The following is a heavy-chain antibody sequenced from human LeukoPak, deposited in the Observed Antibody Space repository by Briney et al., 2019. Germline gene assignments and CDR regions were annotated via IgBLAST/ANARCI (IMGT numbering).Heavy chain of an antibody. D-gene: IGHD6-13*01. J-gene: IGHJ3*02. Sequence: GGSLRLSCAASGFTFSDYYMTWIRQAPGKGLEWVSYISSSGDTIHYADSVRGRFTISRDNPKNSLFLQMNSLRAEDTAVYYCAKVPTIAAAGTSAFDIWGQGTMVTVSS. CDR1: GFTFSDYY. V-gene: IGHV3-11*04. CDR3: AKVPTIAAAGTSAFDI. CDR2: ISSSGDTI.